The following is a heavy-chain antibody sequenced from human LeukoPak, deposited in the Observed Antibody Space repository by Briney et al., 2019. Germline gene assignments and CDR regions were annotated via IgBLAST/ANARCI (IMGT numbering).Heavy chain of an antibody. CDR2: INHSGST. CDR1: GGSFSGYY. D-gene: IGHD6-19*01. CDR3: ARGQAASSGWFRIDY. V-gene: IGHV4-34*01. J-gene: IGHJ4*02. Sequence: SETLSLTCAVYGGSFSGYYWSWIRQPPGKGLEWIGQINHSGSTNYNPSLKSRVTISVDTSKNQFSLKLGSVTAADTAVYYCARGQAASSGWFRIDYWGQGTLVTVSS.